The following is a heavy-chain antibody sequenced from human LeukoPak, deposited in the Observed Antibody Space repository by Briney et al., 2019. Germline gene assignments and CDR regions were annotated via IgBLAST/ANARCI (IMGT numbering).Heavy chain of an antibody. CDR2: IRSKAYGGTT. Sequence: PGGSLRLSCTASGFTFGDYGMSWVRRDPGKGLEWVSFIRSKAYGGTTEYAASVKGRFTISRDDSKSIAYLQMNSLKTEDTAVYYCTRYYVPWGQHVVGWFDPWGQGTLVTVSS. V-gene: IGHV3-49*04. J-gene: IGHJ5*02. CDR3: TRYYVPWGQHVVGWFDP. D-gene: IGHD3-10*02. CDR1: GFTFGDYG.